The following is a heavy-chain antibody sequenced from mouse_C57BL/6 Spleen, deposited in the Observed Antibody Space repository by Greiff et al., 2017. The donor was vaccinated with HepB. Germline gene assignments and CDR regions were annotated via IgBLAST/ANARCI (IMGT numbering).Heavy chain of an antibody. CDR1: GYTFTDYE. CDR3: TRFYDGFYYFDY. J-gene: IGHJ2*01. CDR2: IDPETGGT. D-gene: IGHD2-3*01. V-gene: IGHV1-15*01. Sequence: QVHVKQSGAELVRPGASVTLSCKASGYTFTDYEMHWVKQTPVHGLEWIGAIDPETGGTAYNQKFKGKAILTADKSSSTAYMELRSLTSEDSAVYYCTRFYDGFYYFDYWGQGTTLTVSS.